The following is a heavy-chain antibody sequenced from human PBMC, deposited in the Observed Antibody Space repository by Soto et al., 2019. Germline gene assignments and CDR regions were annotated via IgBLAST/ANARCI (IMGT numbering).Heavy chain of an antibody. V-gene: IGHV4-4*07. CDR3: ARSRGRLNFDY. J-gene: IGHJ4*01. D-gene: IGHD1-26*01. CDR1: GASFTDFY. CDR2: IYASENI. Sequence: SETLSLTCSVCGASFTDFYCTWIRQPAGKGLEWIGRIYASENIDYSPSLKSRVTMSMDTSKRQFSLNLTSVTAADTAMYYCARSRGRLNFDYFGHSKLVTLCS.